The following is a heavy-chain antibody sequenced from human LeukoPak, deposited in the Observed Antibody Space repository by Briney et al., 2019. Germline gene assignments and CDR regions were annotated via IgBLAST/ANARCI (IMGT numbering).Heavy chain of an antibody. CDR1: GFTFSNFG. CDR2: ISYDGTYK. CDR3: ARDGNSSGWYGGDY. D-gene: IGHD6-19*01. V-gene: IGHV3-30*14. J-gene: IGHJ4*02. Sequence: PGGSLRLSCAASGFTFSNFGLHWVRQAPGKGLEWLAVISYDGTYKYYADSVKGRFTISRDNSKNTLYLQMNSLRAEDTAVYYCARDGNSSGWYGGDYWGQGTLVTVSS.